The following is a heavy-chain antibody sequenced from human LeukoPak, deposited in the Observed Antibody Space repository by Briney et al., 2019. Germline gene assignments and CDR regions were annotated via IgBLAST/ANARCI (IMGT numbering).Heavy chain of an antibody. D-gene: IGHD1-14*01. CDR3: ARPSRNYYYYYYGMDV. CDR1: GGSFSGYY. V-gene: IGHV4-34*01. Sequence: SETLSLTCAVYGGSFSGYYWSWIRQPPGKGLEWIGEINHSGSTNYNPSLKSRVTISVDTSKNQFSLKLSSVTAADTAVYYCARPSRNYYYYYYGMDVWGQGTTVTVSS. J-gene: IGHJ6*02. CDR2: INHSGST.